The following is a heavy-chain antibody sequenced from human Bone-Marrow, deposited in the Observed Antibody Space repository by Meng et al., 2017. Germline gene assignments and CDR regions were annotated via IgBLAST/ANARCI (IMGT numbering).Heavy chain of an antibody. D-gene: IGHD2-2*01. J-gene: IGHJ4*02. CDR3: ARHEFGLPTAAFDH. CDR1: GDSIISNYW. CDR2: IYHTGRT. Sequence: QVQLQESGPGLVNPSGTLSPTCAVSGDSIISNYWWNWVRQTPGKGLEWIGEIYHTGRTDYNPFLKSRVTISVDTSKNQFSLTLTSVTAADTAVYYCARHEFGLPTAAFDHWGQGTLVTVSS. V-gene: IGHV4-4*02.